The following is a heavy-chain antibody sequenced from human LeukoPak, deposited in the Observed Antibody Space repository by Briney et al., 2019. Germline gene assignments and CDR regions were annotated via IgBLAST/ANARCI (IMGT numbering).Heavy chain of an antibody. CDR3: ARTGYIDEGFDY. Sequence: GGSLRLSCAASGFAFSGYWMSWVRQAPDKGLEWVANINRDASSISYAGSVEGRFTISRDNAKKSLYLQMNSLRAEDTAVYYCARTGYIDEGFDYWGQGTLVTVSS. J-gene: IGHJ4*02. CDR1: GFAFSGYW. D-gene: IGHD1-1*01. V-gene: IGHV3-7*04. CDR2: INRDASSI.